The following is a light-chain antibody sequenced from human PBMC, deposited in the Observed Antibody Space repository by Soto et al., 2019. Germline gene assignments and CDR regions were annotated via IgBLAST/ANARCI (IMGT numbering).Light chain of an antibody. CDR1: QSVSSSY. V-gene: IGKV3-20*01. CDR2: DAS. J-gene: IGKJ2*01. CDR3: QQYGSSLYT. Sequence: EIVLTQSPGTLSLSPGERATLSCRASQSVSSSYLAWYQQKPGQAPRLLIYDASSRATSIPDRFSGSGSGTDCTLTISRLEPEDCAVYYCQQYGSSLYTFGQGTKLEIK.